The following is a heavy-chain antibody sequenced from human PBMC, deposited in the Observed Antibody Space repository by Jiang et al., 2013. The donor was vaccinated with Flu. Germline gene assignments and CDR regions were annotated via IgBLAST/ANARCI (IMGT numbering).Heavy chain of an antibody. CDR1: GGSFSGYY. J-gene: IGHJ4*02. D-gene: IGHD1-1*01. V-gene: IGHV4-34*01. CDR3: ARGGYLRAPGY. Sequence: VLLKPSETLSLTCAVYGGSFSGYYWSWIRQPPGKGLEWIGEINHSGSTNYNPSLKSRVTISVDTSKNQFSLKLSSVTAADTAVYYCARGGYLRAPGYWGQGTPGHRLL. CDR2: INHSGST.